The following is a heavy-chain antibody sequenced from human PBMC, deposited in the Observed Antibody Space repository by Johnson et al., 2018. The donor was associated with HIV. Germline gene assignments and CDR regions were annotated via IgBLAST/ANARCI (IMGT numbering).Heavy chain of an antibody. CDR2: IKRESDGGTR. CDR1: GFIFSHAW. CDR3: TRGVNSEGGSI. J-gene: IGHJ3*02. D-gene: IGHD3-16*01. Sequence: VQLMESGGGFVQPGGSLTLSCAASGFIFSHAWMSWVRQAPGKGLEWVGRIKRESDGGTRDYAAPVKGRFTISRDDSKNTLFLQMNSRKIDDTAVYYCTRGVNSEGGSIWGQGTMVTVSS. V-gene: IGHV3-15*01.